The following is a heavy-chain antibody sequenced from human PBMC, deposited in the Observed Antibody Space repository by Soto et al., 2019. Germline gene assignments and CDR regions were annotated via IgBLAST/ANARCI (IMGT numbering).Heavy chain of an antibody. Sequence: SETLSLTCTVSGGSISSGGYYWSWIRQHPGKGLEWIGYIYYSGSTYYNPSLKSRVTISVDTSKNQFSLKLSSVTAADTAVYYCARSTYYYDSSGYYYTPYYFDYWGQGTLVTVSS. CDR1: GGSISSGGYY. CDR2: IYYSGST. V-gene: IGHV4-31*03. J-gene: IGHJ4*02. CDR3: ARSTYYYDSSGYYYTPYYFDY. D-gene: IGHD3-22*01.